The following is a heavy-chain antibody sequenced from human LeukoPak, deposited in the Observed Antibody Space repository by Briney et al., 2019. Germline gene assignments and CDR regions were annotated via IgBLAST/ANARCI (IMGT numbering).Heavy chain of an antibody. D-gene: IGHD1-26*01. J-gene: IGHJ3*02. CDR3: ARDEKLHGSYGGDDAFDI. Sequence: GGSLRLSCAASGFTFSSYGMHWVRQAPGKGLEWAAVIWYDGSNTYYADSVKGRFTISRDNSKNTLYLQKNRLRAGDTAVYYCARDEKLHGSYGGDDAFDIWGQGTMVTVSS. CDR1: GFTFSSYG. CDR2: IWYDGSNT. V-gene: IGHV3-33*01.